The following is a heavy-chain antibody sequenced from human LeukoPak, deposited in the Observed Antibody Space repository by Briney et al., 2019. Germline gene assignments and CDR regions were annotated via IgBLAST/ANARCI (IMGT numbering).Heavy chain of an antibody. Sequence: PGGSLRLSCAASGFTFSSYEMNWVRQAPGKGLEWVAVISYDGSNKYYADSVKGRFTISRDNSKNTLYLQMNSLRAEDTAVYYCARDARVGATDYWGQGTLVTVSS. CDR1: GFTFSSYE. V-gene: IGHV3-30*04. CDR3: ARDARVGATDY. D-gene: IGHD1-26*01. CDR2: ISYDGSNK. J-gene: IGHJ4*02.